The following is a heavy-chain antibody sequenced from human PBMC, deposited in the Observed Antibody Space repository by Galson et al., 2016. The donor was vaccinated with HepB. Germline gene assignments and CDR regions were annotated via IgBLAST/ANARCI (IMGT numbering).Heavy chain of an antibody. J-gene: IGHJ2*01. V-gene: IGHV3-74*01. Sequence: SLRLSCAASGFTFSSYWMHWVRQAPGKGLMWVSRINYDGSTTSYADSVKGRFTISRDNAENTLYLQMHSLRAEDTAVYYCARGDYGGYTDWYFDLWGRGTLVTVSS. CDR1: GFTFSSYW. CDR3: ARGDYGGYTDWYFDL. CDR2: INYDGSTT. D-gene: IGHD4-23*01.